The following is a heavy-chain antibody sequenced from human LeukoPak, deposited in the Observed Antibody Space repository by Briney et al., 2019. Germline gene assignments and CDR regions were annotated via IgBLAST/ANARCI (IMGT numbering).Heavy chain of an antibody. CDR2: MYYSGDS. J-gene: IGHJ5*02. Sequence: PSETLSLTCTVSGGSISSGGYYWSWIRQHPGKGLEWIGHMYYSGDSYYNPSLKSRVTISVDTSKNGLSLKLSSVTAADTAVYYCARELSGTNWFDPWGQGTLVTVTS. CDR1: GGSISSGGYY. V-gene: IGHV4-31*03. D-gene: IGHD3-16*02. CDR3: ARELSGTNWFDP.